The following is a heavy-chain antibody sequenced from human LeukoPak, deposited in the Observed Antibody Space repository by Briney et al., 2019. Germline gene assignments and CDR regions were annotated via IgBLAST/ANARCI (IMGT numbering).Heavy chain of an antibody. CDR1: GFTFPNSA. J-gene: IGHJ5*02. D-gene: IGHD3-3*01. V-gene: IGHV1-58*02. CDR3: AAQRGSSLYDFWSTRLFDP. CDR2: IVLGAGNT. Sequence: SVKVSCKASGFTFPNSAMQWVRQARGQRREWIGWIVLGAGNTVYSHKFHDRVTITRDISTNTAYMELDSLGSEDTAVYYCAAQRGSSLYDFWSTRLFDPWGQGTLVTVSS.